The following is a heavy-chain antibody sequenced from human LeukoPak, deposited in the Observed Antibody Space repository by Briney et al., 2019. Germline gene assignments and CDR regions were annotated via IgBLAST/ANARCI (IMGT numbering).Heavy chain of an antibody. V-gene: IGHV4-59*01. Sequence: SETLSLTCTVSGGSISTYYWSWIRQPPGKGLEWIGYIYYSGSTNYNPSLKSRVTISVDTSKNQLSLKLSSVTAADTAVYYCARDSGYSSPTYYFDYWGQGTLVTVSS. D-gene: IGHD6-13*01. CDR2: IYYSGST. J-gene: IGHJ4*02. CDR3: ARDSGYSSPTYYFDY. CDR1: GGSISTYY.